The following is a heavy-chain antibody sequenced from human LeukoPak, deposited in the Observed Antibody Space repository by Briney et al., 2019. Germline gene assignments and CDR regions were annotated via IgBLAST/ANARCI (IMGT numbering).Heavy chain of an antibody. J-gene: IGHJ5*01. CDR1: GGTFSRYA. V-gene: IGHV1-69*01. Sequence: SVNVSCKASGGTFSRYAISWVRQAPGQGLEWMGGIIPMFGIANYAQKFQGRVTITADESTSTAYMELRSLRSDDTAVYYCARGGHHYDFDCWGQGTPLTVSS. CDR2: IIPMFGIA. CDR3: ARGGHHYDFDC. D-gene: IGHD3-3*01.